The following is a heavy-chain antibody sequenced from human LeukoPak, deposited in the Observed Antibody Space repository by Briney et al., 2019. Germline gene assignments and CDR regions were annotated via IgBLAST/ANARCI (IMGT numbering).Heavy chain of an antibody. CDR3: ARMPKPRTYYYDSSGYNPHFDY. CDR2: ISHSGST. J-gene: IGHJ4*02. Sequence: PSETLSLTCAISGGSFSTYYWSWIRQPPGKGLEWIGEISHSGSTNYNPSLKSRVTMSVDTPKNQFSLKLSSVTAADTAVYYCARMPKPRTYYYDSSGYNPHFDYWGQGTLVTVSS. D-gene: IGHD3-22*01. V-gene: IGHV4-34*01. CDR1: GGSFSTYY.